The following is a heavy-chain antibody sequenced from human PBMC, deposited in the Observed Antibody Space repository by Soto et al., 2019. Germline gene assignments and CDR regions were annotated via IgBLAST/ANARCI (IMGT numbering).Heavy chain of an antibody. J-gene: IGHJ6*02. CDR1: GFTVSSNY. D-gene: IGHD3-16*01. CDR2: IYSGGST. CDR3: ARDLGPVYYYGMDV. Sequence: PGGSLRLSCAASGFTVSSNYMSWVRQAPGKGLEWVSVIYSGGSTYYADSVKGRFTISRDNSKNTLYLQMNSLRAEDTAVYYCARDLGPVYYYGMDVWGQGTTVTVSS. V-gene: IGHV3-53*01.